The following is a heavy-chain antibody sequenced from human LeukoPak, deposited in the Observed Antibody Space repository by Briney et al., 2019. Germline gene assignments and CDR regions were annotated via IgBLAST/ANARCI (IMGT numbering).Heavy chain of an antibody. Sequence: GASVKVSCKASGYTFTSYDINWVRQATGQGLEWMGWMNPNSGKTGYAQKFQGRVTMTRNTSISTAYMELSSLRSEDTAVYYCARVKLERRNYYYYMDVWGKGTTVTVSS. D-gene: IGHD1-1*01. V-gene: IGHV1-8*01. CDR1: GYTFTSYD. CDR3: ARVKLERRNYYYYMDV. CDR2: MNPNSGKT. J-gene: IGHJ6*03.